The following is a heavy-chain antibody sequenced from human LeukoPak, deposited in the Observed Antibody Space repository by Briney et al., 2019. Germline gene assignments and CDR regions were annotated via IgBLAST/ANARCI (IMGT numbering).Heavy chain of an antibody. J-gene: IGHJ2*01. CDR2: ICHSGRT. V-gene: IGHV4-30-2*01. Sequence: PSQTLSLTCAVSGGSISSGGYSWSWIRQPPGKGLEWIGYICHSGRTYYHPSLKSPLPISVDRSKNQFSLKLSSVTAADTAVYYCARGTTRLRMQNWYLDLWGRGTLVTVSS. CDR3: ARGTTRLRMQNWYLDL. CDR1: GGSISSGGYS. D-gene: IGHD1-14*01.